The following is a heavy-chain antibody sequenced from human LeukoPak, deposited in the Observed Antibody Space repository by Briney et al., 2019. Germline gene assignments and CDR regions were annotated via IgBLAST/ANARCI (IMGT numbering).Heavy chain of an antibody. Sequence: GGSLRLSCAASGFTFSSYAMSWVRQAPGKGLEWVSAISGSGGSTYYADSVKGRFTFSRDNSKNTLYLQMNSLRAEDTAVYYCAKDDYYDDIFDYWGQGTLVTVSS. J-gene: IGHJ4*02. CDR3: AKDDYYDDIFDY. V-gene: IGHV3-23*01. CDR1: GFTFSSYA. CDR2: ISGSGGST. D-gene: IGHD3-22*01.